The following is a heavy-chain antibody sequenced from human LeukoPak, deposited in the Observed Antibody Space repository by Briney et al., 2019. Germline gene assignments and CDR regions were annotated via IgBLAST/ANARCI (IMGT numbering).Heavy chain of an antibody. J-gene: IGHJ4*02. Sequence: GGSLRLSCAASGFTFSSYSMNWVRQAPGKGLEWVSYISSTNGYIYYADSVKGRFSISRDNAKNSLYLQMNSLRAEDTAVYYCATEGTTVRNWGQGTLVTVSS. CDR3: ATEGTTVRN. V-gene: IGHV3-21*01. CDR2: ISSTNGYI. D-gene: IGHD4-17*01. CDR1: GFTFSSYS.